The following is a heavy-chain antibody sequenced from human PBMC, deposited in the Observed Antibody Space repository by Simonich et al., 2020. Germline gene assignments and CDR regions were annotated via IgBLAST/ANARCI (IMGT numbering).Heavy chain of an antibody. CDR3: ARNRLDY. V-gene: IGHV3-74*01. Sequence: EVQLVESGGGLVQPGGSLRLSCAAAGFTFSSDWLHGVRQAPGKGRVGVARMNSDGSSTSYADSVKGRFTISRDNAKNTLYLQMNSLRAEDTAVYYCARNRLDYWGQGTLVTVSS. CDR2: MNSDGSST. CDR1: GFTFSSDW. J-gene: IGHJ4*02.